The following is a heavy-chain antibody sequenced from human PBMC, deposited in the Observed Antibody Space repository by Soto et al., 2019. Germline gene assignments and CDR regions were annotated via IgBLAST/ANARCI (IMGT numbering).Heavy chain of an antibody. D-gene: IGHD3-22*01. CDR1: GFTFSYHS. CDR2: ISSSSSSI. Sequence: EVQLVESGGGLVQPGGSLRLSCAASGFTFSYHSMNWVRQAPGKGLEWVSYISSSSSSIYYADSVKGRFTSSRDNAKNSLYLQMNGLRDEDTAVYYCARGGSYDSSGRGGFDFWGQGTLVTVSS. J-gene: IGHJ4*02. CDR3: ARGGSYDSSGRGGFDF. V-gene: IGHV3-48*02.